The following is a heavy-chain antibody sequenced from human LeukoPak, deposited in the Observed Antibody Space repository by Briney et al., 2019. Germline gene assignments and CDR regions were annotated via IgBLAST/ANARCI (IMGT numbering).Heavy chain of an antibody. Sequence: SVKVPCKASGGTFSSYAISWVRQAPGQGLEWMGGIIPIFGTANYAQKFQGRVTITADESTSTAYMELSSLRSEDTAVYYCATSPGSYFYYGMDVWGQGTTVTVSS. CDR2: IIPIFGTA. D-gene: IGHD2-15*01. V-gene: IGHV1-69*01. J-gene: IGHJ6*02. CDR1: GGTFSSYA. CDR3: ATSPGSYFYYGMDV.